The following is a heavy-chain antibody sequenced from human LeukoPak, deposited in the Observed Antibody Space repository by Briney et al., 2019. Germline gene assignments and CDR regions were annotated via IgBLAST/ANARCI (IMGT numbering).Heavy chain of an antibody. Sequence: SETLSLTCTVSGYSISSDYYWGWIRQPPGKGLEWIGTIYHSGSTYYNPSLKSRVTISVDTSKNQISLKLSSVTAADTAVYYCAGKLEYYYDSSGYYFPGYFDYGGQGTLVTVSS. CDR1: GYSISSDYY. V-gene: IGHV4-38-2*02. J-gene: IGHJ4*02. D-gene: IGHD3-22*01. CDR2: IYHSGST. CDR3: AGKLEYYYDSSGYYFPGYFDY.